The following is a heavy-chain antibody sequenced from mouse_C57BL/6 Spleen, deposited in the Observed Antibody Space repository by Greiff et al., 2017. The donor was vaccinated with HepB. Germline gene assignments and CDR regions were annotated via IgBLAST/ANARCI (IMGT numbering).Heavy chain of an antibody. CDR2: INPSTGGT. CDR3: ARGITTVVAENYFDY. J-gene: IGHJ2*01. D-gene: IGHD1-1*01. CDR1: GYSFTGYY. Sequence: EVKLVESGPELVKPGASVKISCKASGYSFTGYYMHWVKQSSEKSLEWIGEINPSTGGTSYNQKFKGKATLTVDKSSSTAYMQLKSLTSEDSAVYYCARGITTVVAENYFDYWGQGTTLTVSS. V-gene: IGHV1-43*01.